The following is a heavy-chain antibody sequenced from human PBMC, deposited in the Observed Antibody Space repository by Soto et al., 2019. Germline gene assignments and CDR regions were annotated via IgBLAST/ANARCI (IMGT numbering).Heavy chain of an antibody. CDR1: GYTFVSHG. CDR2: ISAKNGNT. CDR3: ARVTSSIVVVPDYGMDV. Sequence: ASVKVSCKVSGYTFVSHGVNWVRQAPGQGLEWMGWISAKNGNTRFAQKFQGRVTMTTDTSTSTAYMELRSLRSDDTAVYYCARVTSSIVVVPDYGMDVWGQGTTVTVSS. J-gene: IGHJ6*02. D-gene: IGHD2-2*01. V-gene: IGHV1-18*04.